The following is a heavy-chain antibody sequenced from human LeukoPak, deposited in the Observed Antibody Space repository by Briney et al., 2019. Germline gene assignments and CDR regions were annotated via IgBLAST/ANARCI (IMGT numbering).Heavy chain of an antibody. CDR3: ARGGSSGRYYFDY. D-gene: IGHD6-19*01. J-gene: IGHJ4*02. V-gene: IGHV6-1*01. CDR1: GDNVSSNSAT. CDR2: TYYRSKWFN. Sequence: SQTLSLTCAISGDNVSSNSATWNWIRQSPSRGLEWLGRTYYRSKWFNDYAVSVKSRITINPDTSKNQFSLQLNSVTPEDTAVYYCARGGSSGRYYFDYWGQGTLVTVSS.